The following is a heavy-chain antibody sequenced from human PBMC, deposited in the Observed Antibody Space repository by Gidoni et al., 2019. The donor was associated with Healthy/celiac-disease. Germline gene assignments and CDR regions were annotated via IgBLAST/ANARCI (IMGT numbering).Heavy chain of an antibody. D-gene: IGHD6-13*01. Sequence: EVQLVESGGGLVQPGGSLRLSCAASGFTFSSYAMSWVRQAPGKGLEWVSAISGRGGSTYYADSVKGRFTISRDNSKNTLYLQMNSLRAEDTAVYYCAKGQLSSWLLPDTLCAFDIWGQGTMVTVSS. CDR3: AKGQLSSWLLPDTLCAFDI. V-gene: IGHV3-23*04. J-gene: IGHJ3*02. CDR2: ISGRGGST. CDR1: GFTFSSYA.